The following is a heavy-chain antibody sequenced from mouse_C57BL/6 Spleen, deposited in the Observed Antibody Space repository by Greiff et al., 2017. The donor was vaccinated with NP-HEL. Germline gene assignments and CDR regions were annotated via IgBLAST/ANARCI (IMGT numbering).Heavy chain of an antibody. CDR2: INPNNGGT. D-gene: IGHD2-3*01. Sequence: VQLKQSGPELVKPGASVKIPCKASGYTFTDYNMDWVKQSHGKSLEWIGDINPNNGGTIYNQKFKGKATLTVDKSSSTAYMELRSLTSEDTAVYYCARIYDGYYRTWFAYWGQGTLVTVSA. V-gene: IGHV1-18*01. CDR3: ARIYDGYYRTWFAY. CDR1: GYTFTDYN. J-gene: IGHJ3*01.